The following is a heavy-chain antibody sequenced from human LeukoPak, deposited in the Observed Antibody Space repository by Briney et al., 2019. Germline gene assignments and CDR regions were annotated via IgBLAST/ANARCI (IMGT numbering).Heavy chain of an antibody. CDR1: GFTFSSYA. J-gene: IGHJ6*02. V-gene: IGHV3-23*01. CDR3: AKDTLMGASTPHYYYYYGMDV. Sequence: PGGSLRLSCAASGFTFSSYAMSWVRQAPGKGLEWVSAISGSGGSTYYADSVKGRFTISRDNSKNTLYLQMNSLRAEDTAVYYCAKDTLMGASTPHYYYYYGMDVWGQGTTVTVSS. D-gene: IGHD1-26*01. CDR2: ISGSGGST.